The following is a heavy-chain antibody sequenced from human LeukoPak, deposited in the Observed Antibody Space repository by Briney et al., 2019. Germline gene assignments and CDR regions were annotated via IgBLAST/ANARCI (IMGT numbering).Heavy chain of an antibody. CDR2: INPNSGGT. V-gene: IGHV1-2*02. J-gene: IGHJ5*02. Sequence: ASVKVSCKASGYTFTGYYMHWVRQAPGQGLEWMGWINPNSGGTNYAQKFQGRVTMTRDTSISTAYTELSRLRSDDTAVYYCARESTTVTSGWFDPWGQGTLVTVSS. CDR1: GYTFTGYY. D-gene: IGHD4-17*01. CDR3: ARESTTVTSGWFDP.